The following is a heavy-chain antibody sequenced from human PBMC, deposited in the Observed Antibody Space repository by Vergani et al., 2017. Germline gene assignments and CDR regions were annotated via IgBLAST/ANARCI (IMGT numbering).Heavy chain of an antibody. J-gene: IGHJ3*02. CDR2: ISSSSSYI. V-gene: IGHV3-21*01. CDR1: GFTFSSYS. Sequence: VKLEESGGGLVKPGGSLRLSCAASGFTFSSYSMNWVRQAPGKGLEWVSSISSSSSYIYYADSVKGRFTISRDYAKNSLYLQMNSLRAEDTAVYYCAKSLTYYDFWSGYQDAFDIWGQGTMVTVSS. D-gene: IGHD3-3*01. CDR3: AKSLTYYDFWSGYQDAFDI.